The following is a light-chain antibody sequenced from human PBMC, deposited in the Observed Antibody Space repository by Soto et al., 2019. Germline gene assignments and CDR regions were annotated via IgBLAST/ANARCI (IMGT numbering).Light chain of an antibody. V-gene: IGKV1-33*01. Sequence: DIQMTQSPSSLSGSVGDRVTITCQASQDISKYVSWYQQKPGKAPNLLIYDASNLQTGAPSRFSGSGSGTDFTLTISRLEPEDSAVYFCQQYGVSPKTFGQGTKVEIK. CDR3: QQYGVSPKT. CDR2: DAS. CDR1: QDISKY. J-gene: IGKJ1*01.